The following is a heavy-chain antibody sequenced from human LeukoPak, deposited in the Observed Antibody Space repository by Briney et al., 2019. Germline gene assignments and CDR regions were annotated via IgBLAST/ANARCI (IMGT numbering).Heavy chain of an antibody. J-gene: IGHJ4*02. V-gene: IGHV4-38-2*01. D-gene: IGHD2-15*01. CDR3: ARVACSGGSCYHSFDY. Sequence: SETLSLTCAVSGYSISSGYYWGWIRQPPGKGLEWTGSIYHSGSTYYNPSLKSRVTISVDTSKNQFSLKLSSVTAADTAVYYWARVACSGGSCYHSFDYWGQGTLVTVSS. CDR2: IYHSGST. CDR1: GYSISSGYY.